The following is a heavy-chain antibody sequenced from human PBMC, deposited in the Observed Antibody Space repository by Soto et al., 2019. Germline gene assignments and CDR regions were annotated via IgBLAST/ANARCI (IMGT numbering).Heavy chain of an antibody. CDR1: GYNFTTYW. J-gene: IGHJ2*01. CDR2: IDPSDSYT. D-gene: IGHD3-10*01. V-gene: IGHV5-10-1*01. Sequence: EVQLVQSGAEVKKPGESLRISCKPSGYNFTTYWISWVRQMPGKGLEWLGRIDPSDSYTNYSPSFQGHVSISADKSIGTAFLQWSSLKASDTAIYYCASHEDYHGSGTYWYFDLWGRGTLVTVSS. CDR3: ASHEDYHGSGTYWYFDL.